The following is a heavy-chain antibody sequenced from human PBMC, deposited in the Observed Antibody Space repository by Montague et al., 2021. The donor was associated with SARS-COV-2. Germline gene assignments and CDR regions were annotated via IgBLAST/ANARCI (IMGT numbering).Heavy chain of an antibody. Sequence: SLRLSCADSGFTFSSYAMHWVRQDPGKGLEWVAVISYDESNKYYADSVKGRFTISRDNSKNTLYLQMNSLRAEDTAVYYCATQAPGTPDAFDAWGQGTLVTVSS. J-gene: IGHJ5*02. CDR1: GFTFSSYA. CDR2: ISYDESNK. V-gene: IGHV3-30*04. D-gene: IGHD6-13*01. CDR3: ATQAPGTPDAFDA.